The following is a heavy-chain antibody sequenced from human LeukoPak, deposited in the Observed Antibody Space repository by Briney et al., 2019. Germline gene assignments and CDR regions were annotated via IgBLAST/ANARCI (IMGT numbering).Heavy chain of an antibody. CDR3: ARAVGATGAAFDI. CDR2: IIPIFGTA. J-gene: IGHJ3*02. V-gene: IGHV1-69*05. Sequence: ASVKVSCKASGYTFTSYDINWVRQATGQGLEWMGRIIPIFGTANYAQKFQGRVTITTDESTSTAYMELSSLRSEDTAVYYCARAVGATGAAFDIWGQGTMVTVSS. CDR1: GYTFTSYD. D-gene: IGHD1-26*01.